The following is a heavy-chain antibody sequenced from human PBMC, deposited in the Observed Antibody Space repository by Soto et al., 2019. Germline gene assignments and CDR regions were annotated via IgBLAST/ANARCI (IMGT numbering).Heavy chain of an antibody. D-gene: IGHD2-21*02. Sequence: SETLSLTCXVSGGSIRSYYWSWIRQAPGKGLEWIGYLYNSGSTVYNPSLKSRVTISVDTSKNQFSLKLNSVTAADTAVYYCARDLWGYCGTDCYPLDVWGQGTTVTVSS. CDR1: GGSIRSYY. CDR2: LYNSGST. V-gene: IGHV4-59*01. CDR3: ARDLWGYCGTDCYPLDV. J-gene: IGHJ6*02.